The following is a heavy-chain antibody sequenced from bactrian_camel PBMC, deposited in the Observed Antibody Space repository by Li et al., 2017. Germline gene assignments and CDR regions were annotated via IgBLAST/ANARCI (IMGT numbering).Heavy chain of an antibody. V-gene: IGHV3-3*01. CDR2: IAPSTGST. J-gene: IGHJ4*01. CDR3: AADLGWCGSAPLQREFRN. D-gene: IGHD6*01. CDR1: AFTETRKC. Sequence: HVQLVESGGGSVQAGGSLRLSCSASAFTETRKCMGWFRQAPGKEREGVAAIAPSTGSTYYDDSIKGRFTVSHVNSNNTMHLQMNSLKPEDTAVYYCAADLGWCGSAPLQREFRNWGQGTQVTVS.